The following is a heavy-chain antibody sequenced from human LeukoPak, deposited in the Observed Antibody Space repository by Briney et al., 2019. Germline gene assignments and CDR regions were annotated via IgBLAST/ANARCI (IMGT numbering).Heavy chain of an antibody. D-gene: IGHD3-22*01. CDR3: ARGLTHYYDSSGYPLTPPFDY. CDR2: IYPGDSDT. V-gene: IGHV5-51*01. Sequence: GESLQISCKGSGYSFTSYWIGWVRQMPGKGLEWMGIIYPGDSDTRYSPSFQGQVTISADKSISTAYLQWSSLKASDTAMYYCARGLTHYYDSSGYPLTPPFDYWGQGTLVTVSS. CDR1: GYSFTSYW. J-gene: IGHJ4*02.